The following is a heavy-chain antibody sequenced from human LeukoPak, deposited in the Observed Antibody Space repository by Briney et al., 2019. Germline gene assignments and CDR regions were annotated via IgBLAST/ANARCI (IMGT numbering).Heavy chain of an antibody. CDR2: IYTSGST. Sequence: SETLSLTCTVSVGSLNSYYCRWIRQPAGKGLEWIGRIYTSGSTNYNPSLQTRVTMSVDTPKNQLSLTLSSVTAAATPVHYCARAPTGTACAEVCYHMDVWGKGTTVTVSS. CDR1: VGSLNSYY. V-gene: IGHV4-4*07. CDR3: ARAPTGTACAEVCYHMDV. J-gene: IGHJ6*03. D-gene: IGHD1-1*01.